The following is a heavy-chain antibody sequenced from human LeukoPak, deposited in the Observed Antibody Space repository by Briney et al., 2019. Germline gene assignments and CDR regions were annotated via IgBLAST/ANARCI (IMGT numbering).Heavy chain of an antibody. Sequence: PGGSLRLSCAASGFTFSSYAMHWVRQAPGKGLEWVAVISYDGSNKYYADSVKGRFTISRDNSKNTLYLQMNSLRAEDTAVYYCASPLVVAAKWGQGTLVTVSS. D-gene: IGHD2-15*01. CDR3: ASPLVVAAK. CDR2: ISYDGSNK. CDR1: GFTFSSYA. J-gene: IGHJ4*02. V-gene: IGHV3-30-3*01.